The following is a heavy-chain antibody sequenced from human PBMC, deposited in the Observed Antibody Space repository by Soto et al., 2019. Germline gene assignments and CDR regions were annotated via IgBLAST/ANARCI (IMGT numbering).Heavy chain of an antibody. CDR3: ARASLPYPSYYDFWSGYSTYNWFDP. J-gene: IGHJ5*02. V-gene: IGHV3-33*08. CDR1: GFTFSSYG. Sequence: PGGSLRLSCAASGFTFSSYGMHWVRQAPGKGLEWVAVIWYDGSNKYYADSVKGRFTISRDNSKNTLYLQMNSLRAEDTAVYYCARASLPYPSYYDFWSGYSTYNWFDPWGQGTLVTVSS. CDR2: IWYDGSNK. D-gene: IGHD3-3*01.